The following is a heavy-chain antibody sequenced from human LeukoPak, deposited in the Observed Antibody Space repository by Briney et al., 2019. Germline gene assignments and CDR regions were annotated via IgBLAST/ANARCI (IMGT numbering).Heavy chain of an antibody. Sequence: GGSLRLSCAGSGFTFRTSEMNWVRQAPGEGLEWASYISSTGSIIHYADSVKGRFTISRDNAKNSLYLQMNSLRAEDTAVYYCARGGDDYYGMDVWGQGTTVTVSS. CDR3: ARGGDDYYGMDV. CDR1: GFTFRTSE. J-gene: IGHJ6*02. V-gene: IGHV3-48*03. CDR2: ISSTGSII. D-gene: IGHD3-10*01.